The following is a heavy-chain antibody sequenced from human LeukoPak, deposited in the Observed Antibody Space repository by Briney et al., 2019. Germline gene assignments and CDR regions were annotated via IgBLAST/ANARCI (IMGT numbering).Heavy chain of an antibody. Sequence: PGGSLRLSCAASGFTFSSYAMSWVRQAPGKGLEWVSAISGSGGSTYYADSVKGRFTISRDNSKNTLYLQMNSLRAEDAAVYYCAKVRRPENQITMVRGVNDYWGQGTLVTVSS. CDR3: AKVRRPENQITMVRGVNDY. CDR1: GFTFSSYA. CDR2: ISGSGGST. D-gene: IGHD3-10*01. J-gene: IGHJ4*02. V-gene: IGHV3-23*01.